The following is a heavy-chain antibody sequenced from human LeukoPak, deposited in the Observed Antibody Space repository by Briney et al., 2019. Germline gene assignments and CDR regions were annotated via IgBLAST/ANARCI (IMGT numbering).Heavy chain of an antibody. D-gene: IGHD4-17*01. V-gene: IGHV3-73*01. CDR2: IRSKANSYAT. J-gene: IGHJ4*02. CDR1: GFTFSAYW. CDR3: TRDYGVLFDY. Sequence: GGSLRLSCAASGFTFSAYWMSWVRQAPGKGLEWVGRIRSKANSYATSSAASVKGRFTISRDDSKNTAYLQMSSLKTEDTAVYYCTRDYGVLFDYWGQGTLVTVSS.